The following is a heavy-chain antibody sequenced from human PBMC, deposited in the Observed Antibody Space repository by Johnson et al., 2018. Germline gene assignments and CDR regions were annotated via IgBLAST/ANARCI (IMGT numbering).Heavy chain of an antibody. D-gene: IGHD3-3*01. CDR3: ARAPPTAYNAPTPAYLELGNLEPERTALYDCPRAPGTSSPYYFFGMDV. V-gene: IGHV1-69*14. CDR2: IIPLFDIT. Sequence: QVQLVQSGAEVMKPGSSVKVSCKVSGGTFSSYAISWVRQAPGQGLEWMGGIIPLFDITSYAQHFQCRVTITADKSTSTAYMEGSSLRSDDTAGYLCARAPPTAYNAPTPAYLELGNLEPERTALYDCPRAPGTSSPYYFFGMDVWGQGPTVTVSS. J-gene: IGHJ6*02. CDR1: GGTFSSYA.